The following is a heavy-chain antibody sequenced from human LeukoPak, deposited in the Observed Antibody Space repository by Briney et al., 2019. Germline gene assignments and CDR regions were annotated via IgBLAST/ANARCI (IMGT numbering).Heavy chain of an antibody. D-gene: IGHD3-10*01. Sequence: PSETLSLTCAVYDGSFSGYYWSWIRQPPGKGLEWIGEIIHSGSTNYNPSLKSRLTISVDTSKNQFSLKLSSVTAADTAVYYCARQYGSGIHAFDIWGQGTMVTVSS. J-gene: IGHJ3*02. CDR3: ARQYGSGIHAFDI. CDR1: DGSFSGYY. CDR2: IIHSGST. V-gene: IGHV4-34*12.